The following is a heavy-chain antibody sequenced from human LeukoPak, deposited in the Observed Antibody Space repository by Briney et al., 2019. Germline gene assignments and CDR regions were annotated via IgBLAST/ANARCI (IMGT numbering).Heavy chain of an antibody. J-gene: IGHJ3*02. V-gene: IGHV1-2*02. Sequence: GASVKVSSTASGYTFTGYYMHWVRQAPGQGLEWMGWINPNSGGTNYAQKFQGRVTMTRDTSISTAYMELSRLRSDATAVYYCATTTPAPKSLQWLVQGDDAFDIWGQGTMVTVSS. D-gene: IGHD6-19*01. CDR1: GYTFTGYY. CDR3: ATTTPAPKSLQWLVQGDDAFDI. CDR2: INPNSGGT.